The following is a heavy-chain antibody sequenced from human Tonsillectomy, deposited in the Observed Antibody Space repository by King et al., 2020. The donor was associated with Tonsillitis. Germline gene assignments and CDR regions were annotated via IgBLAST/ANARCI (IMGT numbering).Heavy chain of an antibody. Sequence: QLVQSGGGVVQPGGSLRLSCAASGFTFSSYAMHWVRQAPGKGLEGLADISYDGSNKYYADSVKGRFTISRDNSKNTLSLQMNSLRADDTAVYYCARRDGALDYYFYGLDVWGQGTTVTVSS. CDR2: ISYDGSNK. D-gene: IGHD4-17*01. V-gene: IGHV3-30-3*01. CDR1: GFTFSSYA. J-gene: IGHJ6*02. CDR3: ARRDGALDYYFYGLDV.